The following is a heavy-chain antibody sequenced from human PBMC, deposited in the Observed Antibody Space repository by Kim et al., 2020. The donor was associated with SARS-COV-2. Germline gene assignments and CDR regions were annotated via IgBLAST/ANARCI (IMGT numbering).Heavy chain of an antibody. CDR1: GGSISSSSYY. CDR3: ATPWGIDAFDI. CDR2: IYYSGST. Sequence: SETLSLTCTVSGGSISSSSYYWGWIRQPPGKGLEWIGCIYYSGSTYYNPSLKSRVTISVDTSKNQFSLKLSSVTAADTAVYYCATPWGIDAFDIWGQGTMVTVSS. D-gene: IGHD7-27*01. V-gene: IGHV4-39*01. J-gene: IGHJ3*02.